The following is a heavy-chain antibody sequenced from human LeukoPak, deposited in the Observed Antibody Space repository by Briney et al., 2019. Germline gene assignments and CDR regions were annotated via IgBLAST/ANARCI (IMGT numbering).Heavy chain of an antibody. J-gene: IGHJ2*01. Sequence: GGSLRLSCAASGFAFSNYDMSWVRQAPGKGLEWVSIISGSGGATYYADSVKGRFNIARDNSQNTLYLQMNSLRADDTAVYYCARGEGSGSFHKRYFDLWGRGTLVTVSS. D-gene: IGHD3-10*01. V-gene: IGHV3-23*01. CDR2: ISGSGGAT. CDR3: ARGEGSGSFHKRYFDL. CDR1: GFAFSNYD.